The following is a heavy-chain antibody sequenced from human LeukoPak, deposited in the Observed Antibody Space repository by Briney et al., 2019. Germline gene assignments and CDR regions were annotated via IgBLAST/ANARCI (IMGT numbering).Heavy chain of an antibody. Sequence: ASVKVSCKASGYIFTDYYMHWVRQAPGQRLEWMGLINPGGDNTKYAQNFQGRVTMTSDTSARTVYMELSSLRSEDTAIYYCARIRDGYNDAYDIWGQGTVVTVPS. CDR1: GYIFTDYY. V-gene: IGHV1-46*01. D-gene: IGHD5-24*01. J-gene: IGHJ3*02. CDR2: INPGGDNT. CDR3: ARIRDGYNDAYDI.